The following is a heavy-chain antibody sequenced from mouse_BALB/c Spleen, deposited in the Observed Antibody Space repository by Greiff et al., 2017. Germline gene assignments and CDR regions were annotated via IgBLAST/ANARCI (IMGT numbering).Heavy chain of an antibody. V-gene: IGHV3-8*02. D-gene: IGHD1-1*01. J-gene: IGHJ2*01. CDR1: GDSITSGY. CDR2: ISYSGST. CDR3: ARYYGSSPHYFDY. Sequence: EVKLQESGPSLVKPSQTLSLTCSVTGDSITSGYWNWIRKFPGNKLEYMGYISYSGSTYYNPSLKSRISITRDTSKNQYYLQLNSVTTEDTATYYCARYYGSSPHYFDYWGQGTTLTVSS.